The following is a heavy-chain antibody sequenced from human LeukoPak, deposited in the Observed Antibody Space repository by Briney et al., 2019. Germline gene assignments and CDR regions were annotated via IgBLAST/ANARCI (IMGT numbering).Heavy chain of an antibody. J-gene: IGHJ2*01. CDR2: TYYSGST. CDR1: GGSISSSSYY. D-gene: IGHD2-15*01. Sequence: SETLSLTRTVSGGSISSSSYYWDWIRQPQGKGLEWIGTTYYSGSTYYNPSLKSRVTISVDTSKNQFSLKLSSVTAADTAVYYCARGLYCSGGSCHSYWYFDLWGRGTLVTVSS. CDR3: ARGLYCSGGSCHSYWYFDL. V-gene: IGHV4-39*07.